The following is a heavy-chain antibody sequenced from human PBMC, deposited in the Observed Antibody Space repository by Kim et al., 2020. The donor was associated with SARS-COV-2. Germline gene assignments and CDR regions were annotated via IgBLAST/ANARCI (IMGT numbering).Heavy chain of an antibody. Sequence: YSGGSTYYADSVKGRFTISRDNSKNTLYLQMNSRRAEDTAVYYCARSWFDPWGQGTLVTVSS. J-gene: IGHJ5*02. CDR2: YSGGST. CDR3: ARSWFDP. V-gene: IGHV3-66*01.